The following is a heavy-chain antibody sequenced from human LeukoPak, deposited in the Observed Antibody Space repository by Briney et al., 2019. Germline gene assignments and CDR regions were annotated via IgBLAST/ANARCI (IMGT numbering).Heavy chain of an antibody. CDR3: ARDRRWELFDY. CDR2: IYYSGST. J-gene: IGHJ4*02. D-gene: IGHD1-26*01. V-gene: IGHV4-30-4*01. Sequence: SETLSLTCTVSGGSSSSGDYYWSWIRQPPGKGLEWIGYIYYSGSTYYNPSLKSRVTISVDTSKNQFSLKLSSVTAADTAVYHCARDRRWELFDYWGQGTLVTVSS. CDR1: GGSSSSGDYY.